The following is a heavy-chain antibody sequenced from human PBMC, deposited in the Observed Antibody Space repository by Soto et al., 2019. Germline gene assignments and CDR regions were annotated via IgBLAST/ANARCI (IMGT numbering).Heavy chain of an antibody. CDR3: ASPGTVMNFDY. CDR1: GGIFSSYT. D-gene: IGHD4-17*01. J-gene: IGHJ4*02. CDR2: IIPILGIA. V-gene: IGHV1-69*02. Sequence: QVQLVQSGAEVKKPGSSVKVSCKASGGIFSSYTISWVRQAPGQGLEWMGRIIPILGIANYAQKFQGRVTITADKSTSTAYMELSSLRSEDTAVYYCASPGTVMNFDYWGQGTLVTVSS.